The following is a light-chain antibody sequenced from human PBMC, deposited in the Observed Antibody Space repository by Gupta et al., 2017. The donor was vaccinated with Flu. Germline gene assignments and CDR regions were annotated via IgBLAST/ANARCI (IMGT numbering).Light chain of an antibody. CDR3: ESWDNSLSATV. Sequence: KVTISCSGSSSNIGNNYVSWYQQFPGTAPKRLIYETNRRPSGIPDRFSGSKSGTSATLGITGLQTGDEADYSCESWDNSLSATVFGGGTKVTVL. V-gene: IGLV1-51*02. CDR2: ETN. J-gene: IGLJ3*02. CDR1: SSNIGNNY.